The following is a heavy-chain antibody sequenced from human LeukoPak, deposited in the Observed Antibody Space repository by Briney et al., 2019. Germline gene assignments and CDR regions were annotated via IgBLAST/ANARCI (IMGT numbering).Heavy chain of an antibody. J-gene: IGHJ1*01. CDR2: ISSSGSAI. Sequence: PGGSLRLSCAASGFTFSDYYMGWMRQAPGKGLEWVSYISSSGSAIYYADSVKGRFTTSRDNAKNSLDLQMNSLKVEDTAVYYCATPAAGPGAEYSLYWGQGTLVIVSS. D-gene: IGHD6-13*01. CDR3: ATPAAGPGAEYSLY. CDR1: GFTFSDYY. V-gene: IGHV3-11*04.